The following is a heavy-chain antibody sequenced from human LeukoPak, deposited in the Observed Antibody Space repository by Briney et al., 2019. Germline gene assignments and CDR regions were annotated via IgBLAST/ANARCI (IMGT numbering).Heavy chain of an antibody. J-gene: IGHJ5*01. CDR3: AKDDNWLQFES. CDR1: GFTFDNYG. V-gene: IGHV3-20*04. Sequence: RAGGSLRLSCAASGFTFDNYGMSWVRQVPGKGLEWVSSINGNGGSTAYADSVKGRFTISRDNAKNTLYLQMNSLRAEDTAVYYCAKDDNWLQFESWGQGTLVTVSS. D-gene: IGHD5-24*01. CDR2: INGNGGST.